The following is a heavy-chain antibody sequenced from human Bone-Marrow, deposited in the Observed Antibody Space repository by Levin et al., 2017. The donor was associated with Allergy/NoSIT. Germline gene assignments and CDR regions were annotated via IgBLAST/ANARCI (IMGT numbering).Heavy chain of an antibody. CDR2: IYSGGST. Sequence: GESLKISCAASGFTVSSNYMSWVRQAPGKGLEWVSVIYSGGSTYYADSVKGRFTISRDNSKNTLYLQMNSLRAEDTAVYYCAGEIAAAGTWYYWGQGTLVTVSS. CDR1: GFTVSSNY. CDR3: AGEIAAAGTWYY. V-gene: IGHV3-66*01. J-gene: IGHJ4*02. D-gene: IGHD6-13*01.